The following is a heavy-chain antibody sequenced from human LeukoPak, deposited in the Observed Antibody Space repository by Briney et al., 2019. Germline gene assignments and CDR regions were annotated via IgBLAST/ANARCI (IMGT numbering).Heavy chain of an antibody. D-gene: IGHD2-2*01. CDR2: ISYDGSNK. J-gene: IGHJ6*02. CDR3: ARDNYCSSTSCYLYYYYYGMDV. V-gene: IGHV3-30-3*01. CDR1: GFTFSSYA. Sequence: GGSLRLSCAASGFTFSSYAMHWVRPAPGKGLEWVAVISYDGSNKYYADSVKGRFTISRDNSKNTLYLKMNSLRAEDTAVYYCARDNYCSSTSCYLYYYYYGMDVWGQGTTVTVSS.